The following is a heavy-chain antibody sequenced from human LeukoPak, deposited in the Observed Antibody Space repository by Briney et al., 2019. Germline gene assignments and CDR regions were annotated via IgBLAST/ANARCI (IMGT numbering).Heavy chain of an antibody. CDR1: GYTFTSYD. V-gene: IGHV1-8*01. Sequence: ASVSVSYKPSGYTFTSYDINWVRQATGQGLEWMGWMNPNSGNTGYAQKFQGRVTMTSNTSISTAYMELSSLRSEDTAVYYCARETGDFDYWGQGTLVTVSS. CDR2: MNPNSGNT. CDR3: ARETGDFDY. J-gene: IGHJ4*02.